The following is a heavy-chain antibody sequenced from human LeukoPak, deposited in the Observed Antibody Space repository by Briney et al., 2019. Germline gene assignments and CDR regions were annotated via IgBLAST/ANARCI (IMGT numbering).Heavy chain of an antibody. V-gene: IGHV3-23*01. D-gene: IGHD3-22*01. CDR1: RFTFSSYG. CDR3: AKVRSKHAIDYYDSSGLRT. J-gene: IGHJ5*02. Sequence: GGTLRLSCAASRFTFSSYGMSWVRQAPGKGLEWVSAISGSGSSTYYADSVKGRFTISRDNSKNTLYLQMNSLRAEDTAVYYCAKVRSKHAIDYYDSSGLRTWGQGTLVTVSS. CDR2: ISGSGSST.